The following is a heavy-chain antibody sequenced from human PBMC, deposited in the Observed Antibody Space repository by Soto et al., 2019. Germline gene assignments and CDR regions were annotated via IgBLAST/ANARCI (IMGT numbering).Heavy chain of an antibody. CDR1: GYTFTSYG. V-gene: IGHV1-18*04. J-gene: IGHJ4*02. Sequence: ASVKVSCKASGYTFTSYGISWVRQAPGQGLEWMGWISAYNGNTNYAQKLQGRVTMTTDTSTSTAYMELRSLRSDDTAVYYCARGRAQNWNYYYYFDYWGQGTLVTVSS. CDR2: ISAYNGNT. CDR3: ARGRAQNWNYYYYFDY. D-gene: IGHD1-7*01.